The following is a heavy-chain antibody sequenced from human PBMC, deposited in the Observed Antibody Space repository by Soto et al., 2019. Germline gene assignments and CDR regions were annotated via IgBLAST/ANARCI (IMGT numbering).Heavy chain of an antibody. Sequence: SETLSLTCTVSGGSVSSGSYYWSWIRQPPGKGLEWIGYIYYSGSTNYNPSLKSRVTISVDTSKNQFSLKLSSVTAADTAVYYCARGQWPYFDYWGQGTLVTVSS. CDR3: ARGQWPYFDY. V-gene: IGHV4-61*01. J-gene: IGHJ4*02. CDR1: GGSVSSGSYY. D-gene: IGHD6-19*01. CDR2: IYYSGST.